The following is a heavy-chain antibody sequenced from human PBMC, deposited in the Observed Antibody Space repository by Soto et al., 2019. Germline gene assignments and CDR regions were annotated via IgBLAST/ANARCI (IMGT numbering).Heavy chain of an antibody. CDR2: IIPIFGTA. D-gene: IGHD2-15*01. CDR1: GGTFSSYA. CDR3: ARSPGYCSGGSCYSSWFDP. Sequence: GASVKVSCKASGGTFSSYAISWVRQAPGQGLEWMGGIIPIFGTANYAQKFQGRVTITADESTRTAYMELSSLRSEDTAVYYCARSPGYCSGGSCYSSWFDPWGQGTLVTVSS. V-gene: IGHV1-69*13. J-gene: IGHJ5*02.